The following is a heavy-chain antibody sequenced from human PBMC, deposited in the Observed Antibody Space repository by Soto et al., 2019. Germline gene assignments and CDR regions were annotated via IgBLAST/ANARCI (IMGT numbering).Heavy chain of an antibody. D-gene: IGHD6-13*01. CDR3: AKVNNSGTKARGAFDI. Sequence: GGSLRLSCAASGFTFSSYAMSWVRQAPGKGLEWVSAISGSGGSTYYADSVKGRFTISRDNSKNTLYLQMNSLRAEDTAVYYCAKVNNSGTKARGAFDIWGQGTMVTVSS. J-gene: IGHJ3*02. V-gene: IGHV3-23*01. CDR2: ISGSGGST. CDR1: GFTFSSYA.